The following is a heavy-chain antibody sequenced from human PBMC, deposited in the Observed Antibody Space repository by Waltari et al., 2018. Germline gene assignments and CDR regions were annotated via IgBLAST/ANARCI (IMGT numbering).Heavy chain of an antibody. V-gene: IGHV4-39*01. Sequence: QLQLQESGPGLVKPSETLSLTCTVSGGSISSRSYYWGWIRQPPGKGLEWIGSIYYSGSTYYNPSLKSRVTISVDTSKNQFSLKLSSVTAADTAVYYCARLDAADSSGYYVGDAFDIWGQGTMVTVSS. D-gene: IGHD3-22*01. CDR3: ARLDAADSSGYYVGDAFDI. CDR1: GGSISSRSYY. CDR2: IYYSGST. J-gene: IGHJ3*02.